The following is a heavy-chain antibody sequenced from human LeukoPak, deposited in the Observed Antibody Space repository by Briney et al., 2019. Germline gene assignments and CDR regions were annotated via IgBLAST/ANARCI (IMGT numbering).Heavy chain of an antibody. Sequence: PGGSLRLSCAASGFTFSSYAMHWVRQAPGKGLEWVAVISYDGSNKYYADSVKGRFTISRDNSKNTLYLQMNSLRAEDTAVYYCAGGYSYGLHYWGQGTLVTVSS. D-gene: IGHD5-18*01. CDR3: AGGYSYGLHY. CDR1: GFTFSSYA. J-gene: IGHJ4*02. CDR2: ISYDGSNK. V-gene: IGHV3-30*04.